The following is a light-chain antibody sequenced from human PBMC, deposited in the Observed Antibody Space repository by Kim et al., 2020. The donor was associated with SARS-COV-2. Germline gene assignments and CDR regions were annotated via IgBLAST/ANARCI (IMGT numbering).Light chain of an antibody. CDR2: GAS. J-gene: IGKJ3*01. CDR1: QTVGSH. V-gene: IGKV1-39*01. CDR3: QQSYSIHT. Sequence: DIQMTQSPFSLSASVGDTVTITCRASQTVGSHLNWYQHKPGKVPKLLIFGASNLQRGAPSRFSASGSGTDFTLTISSLQPEASVNYYCQQSYSIHTFGPGTKVDIK.